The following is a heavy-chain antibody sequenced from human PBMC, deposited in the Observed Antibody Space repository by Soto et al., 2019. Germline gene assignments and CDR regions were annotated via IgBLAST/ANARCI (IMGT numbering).Heavy chain of an antibody. J-gene: IGHJ6*02. CDR2: IGTAGDT. D-gene: IGHD3-3*01. CDR1: GFTFSSYD. V-gene: IGHV3-13*01. Sequence: EVQLVESGGGLVQPGGSLRLSCAASGFTFSSYDMHWVRQATGKGLEWVSAIGTAGDTYYPGSVKGRFTISRENAKNSLYLQMNSLRAEDTAVYYCARVPYDFWSGYYRPYGMDVWGQGTTVTVSS. CDR3: ARVPYDFWSGYYRPYGMDV.